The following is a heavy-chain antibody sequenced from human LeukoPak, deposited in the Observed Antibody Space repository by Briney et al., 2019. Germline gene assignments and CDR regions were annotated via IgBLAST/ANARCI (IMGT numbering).Heavy chain of an antibody. CDR3: ARDDSSGWYNY. D-gene: IGHD6-19*01. CDR2: IYYSGST. Sequence: SETLSLTCTVSGGSISSGDYYWSWIRQPPGKGLEWIGYIYYSGSTYYNPSLKSRVTISVDTSKNQFSLKLSSVTAADTAVYYCARDDSSGWYNYWGQGTLVTVSS. J-gene: IGHJ4*02. V-gene: IGHV4-30-4*01. CDR1: GGSISSGDYY.